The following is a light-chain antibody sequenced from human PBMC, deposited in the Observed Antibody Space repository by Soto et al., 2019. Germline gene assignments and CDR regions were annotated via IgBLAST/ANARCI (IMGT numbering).Light chain of an antibody. CDR2: GVS. J-gene: IGLJ1*01. V-gene: IGLV2-14*03. CDR3: SSFTGTTTLDV. CDR1: SSDVGAYKY. Sequence: QSALTQPRSVSGSPGQSVTISCTGTSSDVGAYKYVSWYQQHPGKVPKLIIYGVSNRPSGVSNRFSGSKSGNTAFLTISGLQPEDEADYYCSSFTGTTTLDVFGTGTKLTVL.